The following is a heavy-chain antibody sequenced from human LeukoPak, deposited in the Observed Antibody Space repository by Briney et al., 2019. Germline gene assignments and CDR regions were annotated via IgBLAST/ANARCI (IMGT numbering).Heavy chain of an antibody. CDR3: ARHKDYYYSYMDV. Sequence: SETLSPTCTVSGDSISTSRYYWGWIRQPPGKGLEWIGTIYYSGSTYYNPSLTSRVAISVDTSKNQFSLKLSSVTAADTAVYYCARHKDYYYSYMDVWGKGTTVTISS. CDR1: GDSISTSRYY. CDR2: IYYSGST. J-gene: IGHJ6*03. V-gene: IGHV4-39*01.